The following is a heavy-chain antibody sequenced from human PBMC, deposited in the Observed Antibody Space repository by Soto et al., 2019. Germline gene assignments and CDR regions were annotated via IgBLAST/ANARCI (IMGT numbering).Heavy chain of an antibody. V-gene: IGHV3-11*01. J-gene: IGHJ4*02. CDR2: ISFSGSTI. Sequence: GGSLRLSCAASGFTFSDYYFTWIRQAPGKGLEWVSYISFSGSTIYYADSVKGRFTISRDNAKNSLYLQMNNLRPEDTAVYYCAGGDSGSFDSWGQGTLVTVPQ. CDR3: AGGDSGSFDS. D-gene: IGHD3-16*01. CDR1: GFTFSDYY.